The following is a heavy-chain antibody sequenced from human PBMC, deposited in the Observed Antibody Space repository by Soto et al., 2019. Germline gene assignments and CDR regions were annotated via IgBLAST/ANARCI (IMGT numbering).Heavy chain of an antibody. V-gene: IGHV4-34*01. D-gene: IGHD2-15*01. CDR3: ARGRKGLIRSCYVD. CDR2: INDSGGT. CDR1: GGSFSGYY. Sequence: PSETLSLTCAVYGGSFSGYYWTWIRQPPGKGLEWIGEINDSGGTDYNPSLKSRVTISLDTSKNQLSLKLSSVTAADKAVYYCARGRKGLIRSCYVDWGQGTRVPVSS. J-gene: IGHJ3*01.